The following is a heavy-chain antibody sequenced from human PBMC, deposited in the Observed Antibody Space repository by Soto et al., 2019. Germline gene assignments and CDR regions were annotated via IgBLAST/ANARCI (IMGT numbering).Heavy chain of an antibody. CDR1: GYTFTRYG. CDR2: INTYNGTT. Sequence: QVQLVQSGAEVKNPGASVKVSCKASGYTFTRYGIGWARQAPGQGLEWMGWINTYNGTTNYAQNVKGRVTLTTDTSTSTSYMELRSLTSNDTAIYYCAKVDVYVTPSPQDVWGQGTTVIVSS. J-gene: IGHJ6*02. V-gene: IGHV1-18*01. D-gene: IGHD3-16*01. CDR3: AKVDVYVTPSPQDV.